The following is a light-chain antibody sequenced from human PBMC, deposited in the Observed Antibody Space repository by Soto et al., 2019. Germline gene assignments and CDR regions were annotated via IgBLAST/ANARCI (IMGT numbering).Light chain of an antibody. CDR3: QQLNSYPPWT. Sequence: IQLTQSPSSLSASVGDRVTITCRASQGISSYLAWYQQKPGKAPKLLIYAASTLHSGVPSRFSGSGSGTDFTLTISLLQPEDFATYYCQQLNSYPPWTFGQGTKVEIK. CDR2: AAS. V-gene: IGKV1-9*01. J-gene: IGKJ1*01. CDR1: QGISSY.